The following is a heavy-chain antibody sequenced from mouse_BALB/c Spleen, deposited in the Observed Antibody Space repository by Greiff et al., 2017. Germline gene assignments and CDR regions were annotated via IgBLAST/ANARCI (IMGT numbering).Heavy chain of an antibody. CDR1: GYSITSGYY. CDR3: ARAPPYHYYAMDY. Sequence: EVQLQESGPGLVKPSQSLSLTCSFTGYSITSGYYWNWIRQFPGNKLEWMGYISYDGSNNYNPSLKNRISITRDTSKNQFFLKLNSVTTEDTATYYCARAPPYHYYAMDYGGQGTSVTVSS. CDR2: ISYDGSN. J-gene: IGHJ4*01. D-gene: IGHD2-10*01. V-gene: IGHV3-6*02.